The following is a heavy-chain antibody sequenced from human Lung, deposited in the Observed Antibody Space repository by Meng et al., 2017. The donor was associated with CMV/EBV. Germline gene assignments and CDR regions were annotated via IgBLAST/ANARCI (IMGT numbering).Heavy chain of an antibody. CDR2: TNEDGSKK. CDR3: GGVGIGY. CDR1: GFSSSRYW. J-gene: IGHJ4*02. D-gene: IGHD3-10*01. V-gene: IGHV3-7*04. Sequence: EVELVESVGELVPPGEYLRLSCAASGFSSSRYWMNWYRQAPGKGLEWVANTNEDGSKKYYVDSVKGRFTISRDNAKNSLYLQMNSLRVEDTAIYYCGGVGIGYWGQGTLVTVSS.